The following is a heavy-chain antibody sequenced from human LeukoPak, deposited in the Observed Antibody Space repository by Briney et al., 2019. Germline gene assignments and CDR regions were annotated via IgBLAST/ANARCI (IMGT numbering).Heavy chain of an antibody. CDR3: AVSGSFDY. CDR2: ISGSGGST. J-gene: IGHJ4*02. D-gene: IGHD5-12*01. Sequence: PGXXLXLSCXASGXTXSXYXXSWVRQAPGKXLEWVSAISGSGGSTYYADSVKGRFTISRDNSKNTLYLQMNSLRAEDTAVYYCAVSGSFDYWGQGTLVTVSS. V-gene: IGHV3-23*01. CDR1: GXTXSXYX.